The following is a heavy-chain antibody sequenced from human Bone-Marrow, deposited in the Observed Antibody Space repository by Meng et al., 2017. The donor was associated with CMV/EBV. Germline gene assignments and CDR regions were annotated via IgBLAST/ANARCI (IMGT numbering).Heavy chain of an antibody. J-gene: IGHJ4*02. CDR2: ISANSRSI. V-gene: IGHV3-9*01. D-gene: IGHD3-9*01. Sequence: GGSLRLSCAASGFNFDDYAMHWVRQAPGKGPGWVAGISANSRSIGYADSVRGWFAISRDNARNSLSLELYRLRPEDTALYYCTRSQGFFCHVTECQTYCFDVWGQGTLVTGSS. CDR1: GFNFDDYA. CDR3: TRSQGFFCHVTECQTYCFDV.